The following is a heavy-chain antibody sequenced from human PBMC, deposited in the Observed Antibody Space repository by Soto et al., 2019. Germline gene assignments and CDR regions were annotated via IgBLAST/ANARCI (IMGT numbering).Heavy chain of an antibody. CDR3: AIGQITMIVVVAANYGMDV. V-gene: IGHV1-46*01. D-gene: IGHD3-22*01. CDR1: GYTFTSYY. J-gene: IGHJ6*02. CDR2: INPSGGST. Sequence: ASVKVSCKASGYTFTSYYMHWVRQAPGQGLEWMGIINPSGGSTSYAQKFQGRVTMTRDTSTSTVYMELSSLRSEDTAVYYCAIGQITMIVVVAANYGMDVWGQGTTVTVSS.